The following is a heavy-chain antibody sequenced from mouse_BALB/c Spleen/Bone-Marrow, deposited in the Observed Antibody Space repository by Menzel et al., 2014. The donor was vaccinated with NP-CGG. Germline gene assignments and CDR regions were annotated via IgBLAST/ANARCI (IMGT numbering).Heavy chain of an antibody. Sequence: EVNVVESGGGLVQPGGSLKLSCAASGFDFSRYWMSWVRQAPGKGLEWIGEINPDSSTINYTPSLKDKFIISRDNAKNTLYLQMSKRRSEDAALYYCARLYCYGRQDYWGQGTPLTVSS. D-gene: IGHD1-1*01. CDR3: ARLYCYGRQDY. CDR2: INPDSSTI. CDR1: GFDFSRYW. J-gene: IGHJ2*01. V-gene: IGHV4-1*02.